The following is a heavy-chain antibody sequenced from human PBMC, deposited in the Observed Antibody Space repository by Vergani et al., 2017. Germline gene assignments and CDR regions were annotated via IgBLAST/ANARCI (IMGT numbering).Heavy chain of an antibody. CDR2: IKNTGDST. CDR1: GFPFASLA. D-gene: IGHD5-24*01. CDR3: GRGRDNYN. J-gene: IGHJ4*02. Sequence: EVQLLQSEGAVVQPGGSFSFSCVASGFPFASLARGWVRQGHGQGLEWVSSIKNTGDSTPYADSVKGRFTISRDNSKTTLYLQLNSLRVEDTAVYYCGRGRDNYNWGQGTLVTVSS. V-gene: IGHV3-23*01.